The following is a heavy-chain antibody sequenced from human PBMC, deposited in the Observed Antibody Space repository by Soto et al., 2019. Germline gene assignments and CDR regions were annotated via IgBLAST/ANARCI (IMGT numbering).Heavy chain of an antibody. J-gene: IGHJ5*02. Sequence: ESLNNSRKASAYSFTRHWILVVGPMPGKGLEWVGIINPGDSDTRYSPSFQGQVTISVDNSISTAYLQWTSLRASDTAMYYCARLHGNTNWFEPWGQGTLVTVSS. D-gene: IGHD4-17*01. V-gene: IGHV5-51*01. CDR1: AYSFTRHW. CDR2: INPGDSDT. CDR3: ARLHGNTNWFEP.